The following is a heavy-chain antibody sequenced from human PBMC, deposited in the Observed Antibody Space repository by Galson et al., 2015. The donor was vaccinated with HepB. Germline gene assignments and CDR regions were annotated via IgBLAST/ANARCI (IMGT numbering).Heavy chain of an antibody. Sequence: SVKVSCKASGYIFTRYAINWVRQAPGRGLELMGWINTNTGIPTYAQDFTGRLVFSLDTSVSTAYLQIRSLKADDTAVYYCAKSKFMVRGVIKNYYFYGMDVWGQGTTVTVSS. J-gene: IGHJ6*02. CDR3: AKSKFMVRGVIKNYYFYGMDV. V-gene: IGHV7-4-1*01. CDR1: GYIFTRYA. D-gene: IGHD3-10*01. CDR2: INTNTGIP.